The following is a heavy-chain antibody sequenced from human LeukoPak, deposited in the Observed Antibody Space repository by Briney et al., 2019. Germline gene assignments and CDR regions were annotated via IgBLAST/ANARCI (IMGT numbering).Heavy chain of an antibody. CDR2: IYYSGST. CDR1: GGSVSSGSYY. D-gene: IGHD4-17*01. V-gene: IGHV4-61*01. CDR3: ARSGDYGWLDY. J-gene: IGHJ4*02. Sequence: PSETLSLTCTVSGGSVSSGSYYWSWIRQPPGKGLEWIGYIYYSGSTNYNPSLKSRVTISVDTSKNQFSLKLSSVTAADTAVYYCARSGDYGWLDYWGQGTLVTVSS.